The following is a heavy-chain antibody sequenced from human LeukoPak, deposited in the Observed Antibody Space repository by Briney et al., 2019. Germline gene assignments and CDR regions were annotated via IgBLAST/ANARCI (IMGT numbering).Heavy chain of an antibody. CDR2: IWSRPNSYAT. J-gene: IGHJ5*02. CDR1: GSTFSGSV. D-gene: IGHD3-10*01. V-gene: IGHV3-73*01. Sequence: PGGSLSLSCAASGSTFSGSVMHWVRQASGKELEWIGRIWSRPNSYATAYAASVKGRFTISRDDSINTAYLQMNSLKTEDTALYYCTRLADGSGKFDLWGQGTLVTVSS. CDR3: TRLADGSGKFDL.